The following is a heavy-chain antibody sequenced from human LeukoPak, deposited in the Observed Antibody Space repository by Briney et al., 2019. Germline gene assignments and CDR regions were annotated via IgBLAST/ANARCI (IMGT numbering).Heavy chain of an antibody. J-gene: IGHJ4*02. CDR3: ARDQGYRYGYGDFDY. Sequence: SVKVSCKASGGTFRSYAISWVRQAPGKGLEWMGGIIPIFGTANYAQKFQGRVTITADESTSTAYMELSSLRSEDTAVYYCARDQGYRYGYGDFDYWGQGTLVTVSS. CDR1: GGTFRSYA. D-gene: IGHD5-18*01. V-gene: IGHV1-69*01. CDR2: IIPIFGTA.